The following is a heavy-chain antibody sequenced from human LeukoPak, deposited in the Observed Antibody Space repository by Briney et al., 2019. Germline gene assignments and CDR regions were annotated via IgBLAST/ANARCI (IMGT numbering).Heavy chain of an antibody. CDR1: GGSLITPNYY. Sequence: SETLSLTSTVSGGSLITPNYYWGWVRLPPRKGLEWIGNIFYSGGTYYNQSLQSRVTISLDASRNQFSLKLNSVTAADTAVYYCAKSNGYGLVDIWGQGTMVTVSS. D-gene: IGHD3-10*01. CDR3: AKSNGYGLVDI. J-gene: IGHJ3*02. V-gene: IGHV4-39*07. CDR2: IFYSGGT.